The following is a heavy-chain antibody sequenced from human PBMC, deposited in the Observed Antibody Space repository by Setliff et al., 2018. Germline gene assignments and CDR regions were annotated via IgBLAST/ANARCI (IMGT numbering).Heavy chain of an antibody. J-gene: IGHJ3*01. D-gene: IGHD2-8*01. CDR3: LMIVLR. CDR1: GFTFSTYT. CDR2: ISSNSYYI. V-gene: IGHV3-21*01. Sequence: PGGSLRLSCAVSGFTFSTYTMNWVCRAPGKGLEWVSSISSNSYYIYYADSVKGRFTIPRDNAKNSLYLQMNSLRAEDTAVYYCLMIVLRWGQGTMVTVSS.